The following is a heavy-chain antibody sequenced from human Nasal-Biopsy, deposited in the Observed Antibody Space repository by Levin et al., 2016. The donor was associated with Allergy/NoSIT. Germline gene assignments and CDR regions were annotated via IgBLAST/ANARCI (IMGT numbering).Heavy chain of an antibody. Sequence: SETLSLTCTVSGDSLSSGLFYWAFIRQSPGKGLEWIGSLSYNGDPMYNPSLKSRVTMSRDTSKNQFSLRLTAVTAEDSAVYYCARQKDYGSGYYYYYYYIDVWGSGTTVIV. J-gene: IGHJ6*03. CDR3: ARQKDYGSGYYYYYYYIDV. D-gene: IGHD4/OR15-4a*01. CDR1: GDSLSSGLFY. CDR2: LSYNGDP. V-gene: IGHV4-39*01.